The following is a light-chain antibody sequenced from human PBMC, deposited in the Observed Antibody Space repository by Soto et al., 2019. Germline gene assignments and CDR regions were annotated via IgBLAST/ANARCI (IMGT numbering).Light chain of an antibody. J-gene: IGKJ2*01. Sequence: DIQMTQSPSTLSASVGDSVTITCRASHTISDWLAWFQQKPGNAPKLLIYKGSTLQSGVPSRFSGSVSGTEFALTISSLQPDDSATYYCQQYHIYTYTFGQGTMLEIK. V-gene: IGKV1-5*03. CDR3: QQYHIYTYT. CDR2: KGS. CDR1: HTISDW.